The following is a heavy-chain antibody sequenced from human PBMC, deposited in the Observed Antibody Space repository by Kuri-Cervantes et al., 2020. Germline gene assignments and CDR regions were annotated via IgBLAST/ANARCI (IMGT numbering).Heavy chain of an antibody. Sequence: GGSLRLSCAASGFTFSSYWMHWVRQAPGKGLVWVSRINSDGSSTSYADSVKGRFTISRDNAKNTLYLQMNSLRAEDTAVYYCARGHDYGDYGNAFDIWGQGTMVTVSS. J-gene: IGHJ3*02. CDR1: GFTFSSYW. CDR3: ARGHDYGDYGNAFDI. CDR2: INSDGSST. D-gene: IGHD4-17*01. V-gene: IGHV3-74*01.